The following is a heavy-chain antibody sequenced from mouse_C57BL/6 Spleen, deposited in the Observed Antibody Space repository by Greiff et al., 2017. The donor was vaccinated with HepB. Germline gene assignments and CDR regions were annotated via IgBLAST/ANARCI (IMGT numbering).Heavy chain of an antibody. V-gene: IGHV1-26*01. D-gene: IGHD1-1*01. Sequence: EVQLQQSGPELVKPGASVKISCKASGYTFTDYYMNWVKQSHGKSLEWIGDINPNNGGTSYNQKFKGKATLTVDKSSSTAYMELRSLTSEDSAVYYCAATVVAWYFDVWGTGTTVTVSS. J-gene: IGHJ1*03. CDR3: AATVVAWYFDV. CDR2: INPNNGGT. CDR1: GYTFTDYY.